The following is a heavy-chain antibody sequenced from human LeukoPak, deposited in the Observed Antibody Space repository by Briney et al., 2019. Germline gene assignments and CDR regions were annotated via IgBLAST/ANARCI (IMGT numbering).Heavy chain of an antibody. CDR2: ISSSGSAD. Sequence: PGGSVRLSCAATGFTFSDYYMSWLRQAPGKGLEWISYISSSGSADYYADSVQGRFTVSRDNAKSSLYLQMNSLRAEDTAVYYCARDSYDFWSGYYIKYFDYWGQGTLVTVSS. CDR3: ARDSYDFWSGYYIKYFDY. J-gene: IGHJ4*02. CDR1: GFTFSDYY. V-gene: IGHV3-11*04. D-gene: IGHD3-3*01.